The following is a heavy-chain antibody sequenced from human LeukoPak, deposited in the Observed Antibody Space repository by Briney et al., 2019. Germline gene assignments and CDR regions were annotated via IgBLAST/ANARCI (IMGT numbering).Heavy chain of an antibody. V-gene: IGHV3-74*01. CDR2: INTDGNTR. CDR1: GFTFSTSW. CDR3: VRDMGYYDKV. J-gene: IGHJ4*02. Sequence: GGSLRLSCATSGFTFSTSWMHWVRQAPGKGLVWVSRINTDGNTRDYADSVKGRFTISRDNAKSTLYLQMNSLRAEDTAVYYCVRDMGYYDKVWGQGTLVTVSS. D-gene: IGHD3-22*01.